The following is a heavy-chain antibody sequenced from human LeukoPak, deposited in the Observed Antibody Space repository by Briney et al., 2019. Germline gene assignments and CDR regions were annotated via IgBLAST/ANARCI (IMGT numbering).Heavy chain of an antibody. Sequence: SETLSLTCAVYGGSFSGYYWSWIRQPPGKGLEWIGEITHSGSTNYDPSLRSRVTISVDTSKNHFSLKLNSVTAADTGVYYCARGLSSMDVWGQGTTVTVSS. CDR3: ARGLSSMDV. V-gene: IGHV4-34*01. D-gene: IGHD6-6*01. CDR2: ITHSGST. J-gene: IGHJ6*02. CDR1: GGSFSGYY.